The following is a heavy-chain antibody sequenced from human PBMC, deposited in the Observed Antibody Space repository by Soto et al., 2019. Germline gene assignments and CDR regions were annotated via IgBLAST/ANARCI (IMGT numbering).Heavy chain of an antibody. CDR3: AGLEMATIGIDY. CDR2: ISGSGGST. CDR1: GFTFSSYA. J-gene: IGHJ4*02. D-gene: IGHD5-12*01. Sequence: GGSLRLSCAASGFTFSSYAMSWVRQAPGKGLEWVSAISGSGGSTYYADSVKGRFTISRDNSKNTLYLQMNSLRAEDTAVYYCAGLEMATIGIDYWDQGTLVTVSS. V-gene: IGHV3-23*01.